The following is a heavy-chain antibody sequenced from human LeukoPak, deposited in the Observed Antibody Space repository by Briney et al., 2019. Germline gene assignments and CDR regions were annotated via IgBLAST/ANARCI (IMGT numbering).Heavy chain of an antibody. V-gene: IGHV3-21*01. CDR3: ARILVLRAAGTANWFDP. CDR2: ISSSSSYM. J-gene: IGHJ5*02. D-gene: IGHD6-13*01. Sequence: PGGSLRLSCAASGFTFSDHYFDWVRQAPGKGLEWVSSISSSSSYMYYADSVKGRFTISRDNAKNSLYLQMNSLRAEDTAVYYCARILVLRAAGTANWFDPWGQGTLVTVSS. CDR1: GFTFSDHY.